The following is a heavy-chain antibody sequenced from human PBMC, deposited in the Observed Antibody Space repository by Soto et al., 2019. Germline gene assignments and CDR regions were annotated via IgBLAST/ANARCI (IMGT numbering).Heavy chain of an antibody. CDR1: GGTFSSYA. V-gene: IGHV1-69*06. CDR2: IIPIFGTA. J-gene: IGHJ6*02. Sequence: ASVKISCKASGGTFSSYAISWVRQAPGQGLEWMGGIIPIFGTANYAQKFQGRVTINADKSTSTAYMELSSLRSEDTAVYYCARDRTYGSGTPYNGMDVWG. D-gene: IGHD3-10*01. CDR3: ARDRTYGSGTPYNGMDV.